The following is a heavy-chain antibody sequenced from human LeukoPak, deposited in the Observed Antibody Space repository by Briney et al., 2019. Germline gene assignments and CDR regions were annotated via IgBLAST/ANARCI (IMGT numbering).Heavy chain of an antibody. Sequence: ADTLSLTCAVYGGSFSGYYWSWIRQPPGKGLEWIGETNHSGSTNYNPSLKSRVTISVDTSKNQFSLKLSSVTAADTAVYYCARGRWLRLIDYWGQGTLVTVSS. CDR3: ARGRWLRLIDY. J-gene: IGHJ4*02. CDR2: TNHSGST. D-gene: IGHD5-12*01. V-gene: IGHV4-34*01. CDR1: GGSFSGYY.